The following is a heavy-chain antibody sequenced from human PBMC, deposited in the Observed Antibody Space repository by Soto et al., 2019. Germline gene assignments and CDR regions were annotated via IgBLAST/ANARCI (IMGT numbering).Heavy chain of an antibody. CDR3: ARVDIAVVPSTTFDY. CDR2: IKYSGHT. Sequence: QLQLQESGPGLVKPSETLALTCTVSGGSISSISYYWGWIRQPPGKGLEWIGSIKYSGHTFYNPSLKGRVTMSVDTSKNQFSLGLSSVTAAETAVYYCARVDIAVVPSTTFDYWGQGTLVTVSS. D-gene: IGHD2-2*01. J-gene: IGHJ4*02. V-gene: IGHV4-39*01. CDR1: GGSISSISYY.